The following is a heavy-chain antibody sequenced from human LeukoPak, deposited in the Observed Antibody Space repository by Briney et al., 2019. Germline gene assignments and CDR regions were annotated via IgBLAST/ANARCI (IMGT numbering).Heavy chain of an antibody. CDR1: GYSISSGYY. CDR2: IYHSGST. V-gene: IGHV4-38-2*02. Sequence: SETLSLTCTVSGYSISSGYYWGWIRQPPGKGLEWIGFIYHSGSTYYNPSLKSRVTISVDTSKNQFSLKLSSVTAADTAVYYCARWPNYYGSGSYYDPDAFDIWGQGTMVTVSS. J-gene: IGHJ3*02. D-gene: IGHD3-10*01. CDR3: ARWPNYYGSGSYYDPDAFDI.